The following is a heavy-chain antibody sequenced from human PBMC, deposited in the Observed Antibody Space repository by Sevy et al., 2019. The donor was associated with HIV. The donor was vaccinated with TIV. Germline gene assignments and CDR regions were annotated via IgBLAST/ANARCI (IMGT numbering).Heavy chain of an antibody. CDR3: ARDRVEYYGSGRYHDAFDI. V-gene: IGHV4-59*13. J-gene: IGHJ3*02. CDR2: IYYSGST. D-gene: IGHD3-10*01. Sequence: SETLSLTCTVSGGSISSYYWSWIRQPPGKGLEWIGYIYYSGSTNYNPSLKSRVTISVDTSKNQFSLQLSSVTAADTAVYYCARDRVEYYGSGRYHDAFDIWGQGTMVTVSS. CDR1: GGSISSYY.